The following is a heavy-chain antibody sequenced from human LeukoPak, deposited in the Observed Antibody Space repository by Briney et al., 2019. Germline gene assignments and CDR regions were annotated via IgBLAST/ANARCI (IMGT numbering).Heavy chain of an antibody. J-gene: IGHJ4*02. D-gene: IGHD3-3*01. CDR3: VRERNNFWSGHHSIFDS. CDR2: INNDGSST. V-gene: IGHV3-74*01. CDR1: GFIFSDHW. Sequence: GGSLRLSCAASGFIFSDHWMHWVRQTPGKGLVWLSRINNDGSSTIYADSVKGRFTFSRDNAENTLLLEMSSLRVEDTAVYYCVRERNNFWSGHHSIFDSWGQGTLVTVSS.